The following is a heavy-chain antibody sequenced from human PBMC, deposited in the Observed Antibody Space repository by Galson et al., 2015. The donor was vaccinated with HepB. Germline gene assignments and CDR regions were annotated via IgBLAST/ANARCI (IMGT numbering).Heavy chain of an antibody. CDR3: ARRYGSGTYYIDY. Sequence: SLRLSCAASGFTFSSYSMNWVRQAPGKGLEWVSFISSSSTYIYYPDSVKGRFTISRDNAKNSLYLQMNSLRAEDTAVYYCARRYGSGTYYIDYWGQGALVTVSS. CDR1: GFTFSSYS. J-gene: IGHJ4*02. CDR2: ISSSSTYI. D-gene: IGHD3-10*01. V-gene: IGHV3-21*01.